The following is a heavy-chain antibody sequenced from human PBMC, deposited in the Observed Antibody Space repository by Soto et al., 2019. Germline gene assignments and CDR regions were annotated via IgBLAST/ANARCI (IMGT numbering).Heavy chain of an antibody. CDR3: AGAHYGDYGYGMDV. D-gene: IGHD4-17*01. CDR1: GGSISSGGYS. Sequence: QLQLQESGSGLVKPSQTLSLTCAVSGGSISSGGYSWTWIRQPPGKGLEWVGYTYHSGTAYYSPPPKSGATTSVARSKNQSPLQLTAFTAADTAVYYCAGAHYGDYGYGMDVWGQGTPLTASS. V-gene: IGHV4-30-2*01. J-gene: IGHJ6*02. CDR2: TYHSGTA.